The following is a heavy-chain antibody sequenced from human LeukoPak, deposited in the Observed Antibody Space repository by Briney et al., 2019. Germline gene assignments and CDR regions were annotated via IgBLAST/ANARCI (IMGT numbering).Heavy chain of an antibody. CDR2: INPNSGGT. V-gene: IGHV1-2*02. D-gene: IGHD3-3*01. CDR3: ARDTLRSYYDFWSGHGFDY. J-gene: IGHJ4*02. Sequence: GASVKVSCKASGYTFTGYYMHWVRQAPGQGLEWMGWINPNSGGTNYAQKFQGRVTMTRDTSISTAYMELSRLRSDDTAVYYCARDTLRSYYDFWSGHGFDYWGQGTLVTVSS. CDR1: GYTFTGYY.